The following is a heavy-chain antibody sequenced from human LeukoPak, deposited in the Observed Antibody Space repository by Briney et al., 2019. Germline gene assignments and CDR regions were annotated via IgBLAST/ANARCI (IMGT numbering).Heavy chain of an antibody. CDR2: ISGSGGST. Sequence: GGSLRLSCAASGFTFSSYAMSWVRQAPGKGLESASAISGSGGSTYYADSVKGRFTISRDNAKTTLYLQMNSLRAEDTAVYYCAKGTHTKTSWFDPWGQGTLVTVSS. CDR1: GFTFSSYA. CDR3: AKGTHTKTSWFDP. V-gene: IGHV3-23*01. J-gene: IGHJ5*02.